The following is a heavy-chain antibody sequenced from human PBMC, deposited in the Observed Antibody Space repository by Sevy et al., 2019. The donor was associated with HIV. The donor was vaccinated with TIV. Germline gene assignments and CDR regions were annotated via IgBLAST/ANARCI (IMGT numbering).Heavy chain of an antibody. CDR3: AKDISSGSGGYYGMDV. Sequence: GGSLRLSCAASGFTFDDYAMHWVRQAPGKGLEWVSGISWNSGSIGYADSVKGGFTISRDNAKNSLYLQMNSLRAEDTALYYCAKDISSGSGGYYGMDVWGQGTTVTVSS. D-gene: IGHD3-10*01. J-gene: IGHJ6*02. CDR2: ISWNSGSI. CDR1: GFTFDDYA. V-gene: IGHV3-9*01.